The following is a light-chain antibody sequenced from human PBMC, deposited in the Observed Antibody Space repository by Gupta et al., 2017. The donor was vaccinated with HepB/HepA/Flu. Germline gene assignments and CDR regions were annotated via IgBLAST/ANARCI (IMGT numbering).Light chain of an antibody. CDR2: WAS. V-gene: IGKV4-1*01. Sequence: DIVMTQSPDSLAVSLGERATINCKSSRSVLYSSDNKNYLAWYQQKPGQPPKLVIYWASTRESGVPDRFSGSGSGTDFTLTISSLQAEDVAVYYCQQYYSSPWTFGQGTKVEIK. CDR1: RSVLYSSDNKNY. J-gene: IGKJ1*01. CDR3: QQYYSSPWT.